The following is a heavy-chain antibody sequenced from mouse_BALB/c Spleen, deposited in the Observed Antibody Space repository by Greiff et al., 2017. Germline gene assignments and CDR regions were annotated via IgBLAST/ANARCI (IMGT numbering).Heavy chain of an antibody. V-gene: IGHV3-6*02. CDR2: ISYDGSN. J-gene: IGHJ3*01. CDR1: GYSITSGYY. CDR3: ASLWALRGFAY. D-gene: IGHD2-1*01. Sequence: EVKLMESGPGLVKPSQSLSLTCSVTGYSITSGYYWNWIRQFPGNKLEWMGYISYDGSNNYNPSLKNRISITRDTSKNQFFLKLNSVTTEDTATYYCASLWALRGFAYWGQGTLVTVSA.